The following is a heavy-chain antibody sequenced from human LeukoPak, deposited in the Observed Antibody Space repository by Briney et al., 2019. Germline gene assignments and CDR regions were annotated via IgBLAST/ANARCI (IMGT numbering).Heavy chain of an antibody. J-gene: IGHJ3*02. CDR1: GGTFSSYA. D-gene: IGHD4-17*01. CDR3: AREPAPGTVATRSPPDAFDI. V-gene: IGHV1-69*05. Sequence: SVKVSCKASGGTFSSYAISWVRQAPGQGLEWMGRIIPIFGTANYAQKFQGRVTITTDESTSTAYMELSSLRSEDTAVYYCAREPAPGTVATRSPPDAFDIWGQGTMVTVSS. CDR2: IIPIFGTA.